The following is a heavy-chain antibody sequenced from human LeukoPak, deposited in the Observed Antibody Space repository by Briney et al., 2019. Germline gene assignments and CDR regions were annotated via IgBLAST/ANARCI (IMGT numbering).Heavy chain of an antibody. J-gene: IGHJ4*02. CDR2: IKSKTDGGTT. Sequence: PGGSLRLSCAASGFTFSNAWMSWVRQAPGKGLEWVGRIKSKTDGGTTDYAAPVKGRFTISRDDSKNTLYLQMSSLKTEDTAVYYCTTVPPLYYDSSGFLFDYWGQGTLVTVSS. CDR3: TTVPPLYYDSSGFLFDY. CDR1: GFTFSNAW. D-gene: IGHD3-22*01. V-gene: IGHV3-15*01.